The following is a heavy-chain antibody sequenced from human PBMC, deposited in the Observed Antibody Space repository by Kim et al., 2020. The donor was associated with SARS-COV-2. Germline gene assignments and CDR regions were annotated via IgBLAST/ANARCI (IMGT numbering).Heavy chain of an antibody. CDR3: ARGKYYYDGSGNPRFWYF. J-gene: IGHJ2*01. CDR1: GGSISYYY. D-gene: IGHD3-22*01. CDR2: VFDSGST. V-gene: IGHV4-59*01. Sequence: SETLSLTCTVSGGSISYYYWTWIRQPPGKGLEWIGYVFDSGSTNYNPSLKSRATISLGTSKKQFSLQLTSVTAADTPVYSCARGKYYYDGSGNPRFWYF.